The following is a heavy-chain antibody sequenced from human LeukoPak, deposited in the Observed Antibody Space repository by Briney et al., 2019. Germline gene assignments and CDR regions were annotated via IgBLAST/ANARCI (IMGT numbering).Heavy chain of an antibody. J-gene: IGHJ4*02. V-gene: IGHV4-34*01. CDR2: INHSGST. D-gene: IGHD3-3*01. CDR3: ASSLNYDFWSYFDY. Sequence: NSSETLSLTCAVYGGSFSGYYWSWIRQPPGKGLEWIGEINHSGSTNYNPSLKSRVTISVDTSKNQFSLKLSSVTAADTAVYYCASSLNYDFWSYFDYWGQGTLVTVSS. CDR1: GGSFSGYY.